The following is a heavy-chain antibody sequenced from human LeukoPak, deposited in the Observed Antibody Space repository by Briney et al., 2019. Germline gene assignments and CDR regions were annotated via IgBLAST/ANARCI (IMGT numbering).Heavy chain of an antibody. D-gene: IGHD4-17*01. J-gene: IGHJ5*02. CDR3: ARETVTTSNWFDP. V-gene: IGHV4-30-4*01. Sequence: SQTLSLTCTVSGGSISSGDCYWSWIRQPPGKGLEWIGYIYYSGSTYYNPSLKSRVTISVDTSKNQFSLKLSSVTAADTAVYYCARETVTTSNWFDPWGQGTLVTVSS. CDR2: IYYSGST. CDR1: GGSISSGDCY.